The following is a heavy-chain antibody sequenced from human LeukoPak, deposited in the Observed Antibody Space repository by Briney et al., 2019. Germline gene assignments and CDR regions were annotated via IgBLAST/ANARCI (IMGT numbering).Heavy chain of an antibody. Sequence: GGSLRLSCAASGFSSSDYYMSWIRQAPGKGLEWVSYISGGGDTIYYADSVRGRFTISRDNAKNSLYLLMNSLTAEDTAVYYCTRDRSGGTYHYDSSGYSLWGQGTLVTVSS. D-gene: IGHD3-22*01. CDR1: GFSSSDYY. J-gene: IGHJ4*02. V-gene: IGHV3-11*01. CDR3: TRDRSGGTYHYDSSGYSL. CDR2: ISGGGDTI.